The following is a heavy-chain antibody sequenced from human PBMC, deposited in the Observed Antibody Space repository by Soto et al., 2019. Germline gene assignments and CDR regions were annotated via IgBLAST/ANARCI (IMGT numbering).Heavy chain of an antibody. CDR2: IHHRGTT. J-gene: IGHJ4*02. CDR3: ARGGDWKFDF. CDR1: GDSISSDKW. Sequence: QVQLQESGPGLVKPSGTLSLTCDVSGDSISSDKWWSWVRQSPGRGLEWIGEIHHRGTTNCNPSLEGRVTISIEKSKNQFSRERTSLTAADTAIYYCARGGDWKFDFWGQGSLVTVSS. D-gene: IGHD2-21*02. V-gene: IGHV4-4*02.